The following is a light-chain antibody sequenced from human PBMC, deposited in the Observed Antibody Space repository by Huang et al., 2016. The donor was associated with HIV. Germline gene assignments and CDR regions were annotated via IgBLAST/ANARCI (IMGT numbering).Light chain of an antibody. CDR2: WAS. CDR3: QQYYSSPQT. CDR1: QSVYSSSTSKDD. Sequence: DIIMTQSPDSLAVSLGERATLTFRSSQSVYSSSTSKDDMAWFQQKPGQPPRLLLFWASTREAGVPDRFSGSGSGTHFTLTIANLEAEDAAIYYCQQYYSSPQTFGQGTRVEVK. V-gene: IGKV4-1*01. J-gene: IGKJ1*01.